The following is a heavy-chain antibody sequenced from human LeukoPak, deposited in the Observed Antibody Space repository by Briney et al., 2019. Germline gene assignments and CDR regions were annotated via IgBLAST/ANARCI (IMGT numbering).Heavy chain of an antibody. Sequence: ASVKVSFKASGYTFTGYYVHWLRQSTGQRLEWMGRSNPSSGGTDYAQKFQGRVTMARDTAIRTAYMDLSRLRSVDTAVYYGSRAVLTRTNGIDPWGQGTLVTVSS. CDR1: GYTFTGYY. CDR3: SRAVLTRTNGIDP. J-gene: IGHJ5*02. V-gene: IGHV1-2*06. D-gene: IGHD1-7*01. CDR2: SNPSSGGT.